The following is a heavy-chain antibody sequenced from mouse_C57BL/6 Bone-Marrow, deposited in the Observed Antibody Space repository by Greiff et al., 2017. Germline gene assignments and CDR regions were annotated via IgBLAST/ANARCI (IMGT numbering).Heavy chain of an antibody. D-gene: IGHD2-3*01. Sequence: EFQLHQSGPELVKPGDSVKISCKASGYSFTGYFMNWVMQSHGTSLEWIGRINPYNGDTFYNQKFKGKATLTVDKSSSTAHMELRSLTSEDSAVYYCARGDGYYSWFAYWGQGTLVTVSA. CDR2: INPYNGDT. CDR1: GYSFTGYF. CDR3: ARGDGYYSWFAY. J-gene: IGHJ3*01. V-gene: IGHV1-20*01.